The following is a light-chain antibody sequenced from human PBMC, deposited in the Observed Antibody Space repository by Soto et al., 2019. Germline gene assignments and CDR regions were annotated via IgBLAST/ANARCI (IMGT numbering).Light chain of an antibody. Sequence: DIQMTQSPSSLSASVGDRVTITCRASQSISTYLNWYQQKPGKVPNLLIYTASILQSGVPSRFSGSGSGTDFTLTISSLQPEDFATDYCQQSYSTPFTFGPGTKVDIK. CDR1: QSISTY. CDR2: TAS. J-gene: IGKJ3*01. CDR3: QQSYSTPFT. V-gene: IGKV1-39*01.